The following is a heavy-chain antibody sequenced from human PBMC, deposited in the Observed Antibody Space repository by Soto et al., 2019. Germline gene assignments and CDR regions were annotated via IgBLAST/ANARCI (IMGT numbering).Heavy chain of an antibody. CDR1: GFTFDDYA. CDR2: ISWNSGSI. V-gene: IGHV3-9*01. CDR3: AKDRILGGWYYFDY. D-gene: IGHD6-19*01. Sequence: EVQLVESGGGLVQPGRSLRLSCAASGFTFDDYAMHWVRQAPGKGLEWVSGISWNSGSIGYADSVKGRFTISRDNATNSLYQQMNSLIAEDTALYYCAKDRILGGWYYFDYCAQGTLVTVSS. J-gene: IGHJ4*01.